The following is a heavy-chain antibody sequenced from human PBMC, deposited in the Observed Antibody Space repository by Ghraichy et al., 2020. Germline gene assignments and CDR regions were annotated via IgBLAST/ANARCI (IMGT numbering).Heavy chain of an antibody. CDR1: GYSFTTST. D-gene: IGHD6-13*01. J-gene: IGHJ4*02. Sequence: ASVKVSCKASGYSFTTSTIHWVRQAPGQRLEWMGWIIAGNGNTKYSQNFQGRVTITRDTSASTAYMELSSLRFEDTAIYYCARDHSSSWFLLNYWGQGTLVTVSS. CDR2: IIAGNGNT. CDR3: ARDHSSSWFLLNY. V-gene: IGHV1-3*01.